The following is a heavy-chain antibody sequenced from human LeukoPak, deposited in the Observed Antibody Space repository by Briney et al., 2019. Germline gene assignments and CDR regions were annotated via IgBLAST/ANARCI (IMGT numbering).Heavy chain of an antibody. Sequence: SVKVSCKASGGTFSSYAISWVRQAPGQGLEWMGRIIPILGIANYAQKFQGRVTITADKSTSTAYIELSSLRSEDTAVYYCARGLDWFDPWGQGTLVTVSS. D-gene: IGHD6-19*01. CDR2: IIPILGIA. CDR3: ARGLDWFDP. CDR1: GGTFSSYA. V-gene: IGHV1-69*04. J-gene: IGHJ5*02.